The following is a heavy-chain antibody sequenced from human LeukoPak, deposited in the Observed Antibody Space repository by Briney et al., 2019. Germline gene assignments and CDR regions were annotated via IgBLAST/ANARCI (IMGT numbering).Heavy chain of an antibody. Sequence: GGSLRLSCAASGFTFSSYSMDWVRQAPGKGLEWVSYISSSSSTIYYADSVKGRFTISRDNAKNSLYLQMNSLRAEDTAVYYCASGLGYCSSTSCRRGGLFDYWGQGTLVTVSS. CDR3: ASGLGYCSSTSCRRGGLFDY. CDR1: GFTFSSYS. D-gene: IGHD2-2*01. CDR2: ISSSSSTI. J-gene: IGHJ4*02. V-gene: IGHV3-48*01.